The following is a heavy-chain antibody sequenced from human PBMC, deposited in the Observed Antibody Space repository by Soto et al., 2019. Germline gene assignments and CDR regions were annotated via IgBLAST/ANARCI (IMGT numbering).Heavy chain of an antibody. Sequence: GGSLRLSCAASGFTFTRFSMNWVRQAPGKGLEWVSSISSTTNYIYYGDSMKGRFTISRDNAKNSLYLEMNSLRAEDTAVYYCARESEDLTSNLDYWGQGTLVTVSS. CDR1: GFTFTRFS. CDR2: ISSTTNYI. CDR3: ARESEDLTSNLDY. V-gene: IGHV3-21*06. J-gene: IGHJ4*02.